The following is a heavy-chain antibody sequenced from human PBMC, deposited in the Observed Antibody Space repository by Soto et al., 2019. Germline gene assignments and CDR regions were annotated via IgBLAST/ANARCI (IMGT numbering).Heavy chain of an antibody. CDR3: AISTVTPYYYYGMDV. V-gene: IGHV3-53*04. Sequence: EVQLVESGGGLVQPGGSLRLSCAASGFTVSSNYMSWVRQAPGKGLGWVSVIYSGGSTYYADSVKGRFTISRHNSKNTLYLQMNSLRAEDTAVYYCAISTVTPYYYYGMDVWGQGTTVTVSS. CDR1: GFTVSSNY. J-gene: IGHJ6*02. D-gene: IGHD4-17*01. CDR2: IYSGGST.